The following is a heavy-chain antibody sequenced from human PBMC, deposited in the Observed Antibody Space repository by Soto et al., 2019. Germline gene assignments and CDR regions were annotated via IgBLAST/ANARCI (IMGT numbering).Heavy chain of an antibody. Sequence: PSETLSLTCAVSGGSISSGGYSWSWIRQPPGKGLEWIGYIYHSGSTYYNPSLKSRVTISVDTSKNQFSLKLSSVTAADTAVYYCAVSGYALDYWGQGTLVTVSS. J-gene: IGHJ4*02. CDR1: GGSISSGGYS. CDR3: AVSGYALDY. CDR2: IYHSGST. V-gene: IGHV4-30-2*01. D-gene: IGHD5-12*01.